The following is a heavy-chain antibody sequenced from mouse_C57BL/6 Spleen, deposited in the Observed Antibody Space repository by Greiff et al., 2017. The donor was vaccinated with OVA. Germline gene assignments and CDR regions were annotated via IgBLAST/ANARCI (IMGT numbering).Heavy chain of an antibody. J-gene: IGHJ3*01. CDR2: ISSGSSTI. D-gene: IGHD2-2*01. CDR1: GFTFSDYG. V-gene: IGHV5-17*01. CDR3: ARPGGYDWFAY. Sequence: DVHLVESGGGLVKPGGSLKLSCAASGFTFSDYGMHWVRQAPEKGLEWVAYISSGSSTIYYADTVKGRFTISRDNAKNTLFLQMTSLRSEDTAMYYCARPGGYDWFAYWGQGTLVTVSA.